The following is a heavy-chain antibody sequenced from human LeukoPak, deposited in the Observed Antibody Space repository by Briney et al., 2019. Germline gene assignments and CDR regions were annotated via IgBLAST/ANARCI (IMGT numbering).Heavy chain of an antibody. J-gene: IGHJ4*02. CDR2: INHSGST. CDR1: GGSFSGYY. V-gene: IGHV4-34*01. D-gene: IGHD5-18*01. Sequence: SETLSLTCAVYGGSFSGYYWSWIRQPPGKGLEWIGEINHSGSTNYNLSLKSRVTISVDTSKNQFSLKLSSVTAADTAVYYCHADTAMVHYFDYWGQGALVTVSS. CDR3: HADTAMVHYFDY.